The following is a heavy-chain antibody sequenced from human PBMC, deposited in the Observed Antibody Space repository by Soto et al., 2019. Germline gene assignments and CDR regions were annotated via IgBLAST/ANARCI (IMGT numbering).Heavy chain of an antibody. CDR1: GFTFSSYV. Sequence: GGSLRLSCAASGFTFSSYVMHWVRQAPGKGLEWVAVIWYDGSNKYYADTVKGRFTISRDNSKNTLYLQMNSLRAEDTAVYYCARDRDVAARHLDYWGQGTLVTVSS. J-gene: IGHJ4*02. CDR3: ARDRDVAARHLDY. CDR2: IWYDGSNK. D-gene: IGHD6-6*01. V-gene: IGHV3-33*01.